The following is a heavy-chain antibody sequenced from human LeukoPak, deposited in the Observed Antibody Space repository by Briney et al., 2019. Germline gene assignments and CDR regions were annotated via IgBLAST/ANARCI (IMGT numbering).Heavy chain of an antibody. CDR2: INHSGST. CDR3: ARGDYYDSSGYYYGYYYDY. Sequence: PGGSLRLSCAAPGFTFSSYAMTWIRQPPGKGLEWIAEINHSGSTNYNPSLKSRVTISVDTSKNKFPLKLSSVTAAETAVYYCARGDYYDSSGYYYGYYYDYWGQGTLVTVSS. D-gene: IGHD3-22*01. V-gene: IGHV4-34*01. CDR1: GFTFSSYA. J-gene: IGHJ4*02.